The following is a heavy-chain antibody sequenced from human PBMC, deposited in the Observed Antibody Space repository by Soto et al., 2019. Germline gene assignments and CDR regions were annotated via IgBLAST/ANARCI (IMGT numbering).Heavy chain of an antibody. J-gene: IGHJ6*02. CDR1: GYTFTSYA. CDR2: INAGNGNT. V-gene: IGHV1-3*05. Sequence: QVQLVQSGAEEKKPGASVMVSCKASGYTFTSYAMHWVRQASGQRLEWMGWINAGNGNTKYSQKFQGRVTITRDTSASTAYMELSSLRSEDTAVYYCARDPSYYGMDVWGQGTTVTVSS. CDR3: ARDPSYYGMDV.